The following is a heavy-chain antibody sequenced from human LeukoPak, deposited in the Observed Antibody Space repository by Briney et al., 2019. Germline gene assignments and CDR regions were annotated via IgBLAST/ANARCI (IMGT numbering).Heavy chain of an antibody. V-gene: IGHV1-2*02. CDR1: GYIFTDYY. D-gene: IGHD1-26*01. Sequence: ASVKVSCKASGYIFTDYYMHWVRQAPGQGLEWMGWINPNSGGTNYAQKFQGRATMTTDTSISTAYMELSRLRSADADVYYCARAISGSYHDYWGQGTLVAVSS. CDR2: INPNSGGT. J-gene: IGHJ4*02. CDR3: ARAISGSYHDY.